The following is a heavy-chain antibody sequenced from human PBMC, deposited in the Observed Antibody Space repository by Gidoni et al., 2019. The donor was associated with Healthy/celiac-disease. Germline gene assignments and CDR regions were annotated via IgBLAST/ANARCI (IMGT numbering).Heavy chain of an antibody. V-gene: IGHV4-59*01. Sequence: QVKLQESGPGLVKPAETLSLPCTASGGSISSYYWSWIRQPPGKGLEWIGYIYYSGSTNYNPSLKSRVTISVDTSKNQFSLKLSSVTAADTAVYYCARTTIFGVRYFDYWGQGTLVTVSS. CDR1: GGSISSYY. CDR3: ARTTIFGVRYFDY. D-gene: IGHD3-3*01. J-gene: IGHJ4*02. CDR2: IYYSGST.